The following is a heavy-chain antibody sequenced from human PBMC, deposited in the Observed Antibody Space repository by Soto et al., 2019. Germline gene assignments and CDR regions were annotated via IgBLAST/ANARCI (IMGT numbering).Heavy chain of an antibody. CDR3: GREGQQLAQEQFFQFNGVDV. D-gene: IGHD6-13*01. Sequence: QVQLVQSGVEVKKPGASVKVSCTAYGYNLREYGVSWLRQAPGLGFEWMGWISGDNVNRRSSQKSQDRLTMTTDTSTNTASLELRSLRSDDTALYYCGREGQQLAQEQFFQFNGVDVWGQGTSVTVSS. V-gene: IGHV1-18*01. J-gene: IGHJ6*02. CDR2: ISGDNVNR. CDR1: GYNLREYG.